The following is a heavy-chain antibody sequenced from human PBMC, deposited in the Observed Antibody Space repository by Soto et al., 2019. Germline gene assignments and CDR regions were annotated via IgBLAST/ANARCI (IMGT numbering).Heavy chain of an antibody. D-gene: IGHD3-16*01. J-gene: IGHJ6*02. CDR1: AFSFSTFG. Sequence: QVQLVESGGGVVQPGMSLRLSCAASAFSFSTFGLHWVRQAPGKGLELVAVISYDGGSKHYADSVKGRFTISRDNSKNTLHLQMNNLRDEDTAVYYCEKGRGTHYDYYGMDVWGQGTTVTVSS. V-gene: IGHV3-30*18. CDR2: ISYDGGSK. CDR3: EKGRGTHYDYYGMDV.